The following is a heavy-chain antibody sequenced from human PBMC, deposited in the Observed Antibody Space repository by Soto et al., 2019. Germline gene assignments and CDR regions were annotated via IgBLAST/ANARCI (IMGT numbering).Heavy chain of an antibody. Sequence: PGGSLRLSCAASGFTFSGYAMTWVRQAPGKGLEWVSAISDSGGSTYYADSVKGRFTISRDNSKNTLYLQMNSLGAEDTAVYYCAKGTTYYDILTGYSTFDYWGQGTLVTVSS. J-gene: IGHJ4*02. CDR2: ISDSGGST. V-gene: IGHV3-23*01. D-gene: IGHD3-9*01. CDR1: GFTFSGYA. CDR3: AKGTTYYDILTGYSTFDY.